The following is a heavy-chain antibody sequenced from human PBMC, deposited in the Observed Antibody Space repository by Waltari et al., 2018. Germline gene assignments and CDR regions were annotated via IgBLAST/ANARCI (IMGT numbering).Heavy chain of an antibody. V-gene: IGHV3-53*02. CDR2: IYSSCST. CDR1: GFTVSSNY. Sequence: EVQLVETGGGLIQPGGSLRLSCAASGFTVSSNYMSWVRQAPGKGLEWVSVIYSSCSTYYADSVKGRFTISRDNSKNTLYLQMNSLRAEDTAVYYCARDREQWLGYYYYYMDVWGKGTTVTVSS. J-gene: IGHJ6*03. CDR3: ARDREQWLGYYYYYMDV. D-gene: IGHD6-19*01.